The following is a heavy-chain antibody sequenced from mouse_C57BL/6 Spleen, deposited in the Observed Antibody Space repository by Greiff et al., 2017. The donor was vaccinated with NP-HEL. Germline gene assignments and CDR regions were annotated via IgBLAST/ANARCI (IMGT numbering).Heavy chain of an antibody. V-gene: IGHV1-59*01. J-gene: IGHJ3*01. Sequence: QVQLQQPGAELVRPGTSVKLSCKASGYTFTSYWMHWVKQRPGQGLEWIGVIDPSDSYTNYNQKFKGKATLTVDTSSSTAYMQLSSLTSEDSAVYYCAPYYGNSAWFAYWGQGTLVTVSA. CDR3: APYYGNSAWFAY. CDR1: GYTFTSYW. CDR2: IDPSDSYT. D-gene: IGHD2-10*01.